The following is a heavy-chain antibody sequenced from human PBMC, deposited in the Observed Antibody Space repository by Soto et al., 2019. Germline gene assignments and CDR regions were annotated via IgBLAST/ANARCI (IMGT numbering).Heavy chain of an antibody. CDR2: IYPGDSDT. V-gene: IGHV5-51*01. Sequence: GESLKISCKGSGYSFTSYWIGWVRQMPGKGLEWMGIIYPGDSDTRYSPSFQGQVTISADKSISTAYLQWSSLKASDTAMYYCAGGELGIMITFGGVIEWGQGTLVTVSS. CDR3: AGGELGIMITFGGVIE. J-gene: IGHJ4*02. CDR1: GYSFTSYW. D-gene: IGHD3-16*01.